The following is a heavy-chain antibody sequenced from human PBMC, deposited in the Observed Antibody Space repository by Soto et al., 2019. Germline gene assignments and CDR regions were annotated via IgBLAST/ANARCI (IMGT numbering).Heavy chain of an antibody. CDR3: ARSRDGYSFYFYYGMDV. V-gene: IGHV3-30*03. Sequence: GGSLRLSCAASGFTFASYDMHWVRQAPGKGLEWMALILYDGSAEYYADSVKGRFTISRDNSKSTLYLQMNSLRAEDTAVYYCARSRDGYSFYFYYGMDVWGQGTTVTVSS. J-gene: IGHJ6*02. CDR2: ILYDGSAE. D-gene: IGHD4-4*01. CDR1: GFTFASYD.